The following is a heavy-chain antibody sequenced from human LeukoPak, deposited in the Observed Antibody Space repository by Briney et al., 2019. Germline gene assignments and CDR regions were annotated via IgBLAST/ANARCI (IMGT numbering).Heavy chain of an antibody. CDR2: IYYSGST. CDR1: GGSISSYY. Sequence: KPSETLSLTCTVSGGSISSYYWSWIRQPPGKGLEWIGYIYYSGSTNYNPSLKSRVTISVDTSKNQFSLKLSSVTAADTAVYYCARLGGYSYGYSLDYWDQGTQVTVSS. J-gene: IGHJ4*02. V-gene: IGHV4-59*08. D-gene: IGHD5-18*01. CDR3: ARLGGYSYGYSLDY.